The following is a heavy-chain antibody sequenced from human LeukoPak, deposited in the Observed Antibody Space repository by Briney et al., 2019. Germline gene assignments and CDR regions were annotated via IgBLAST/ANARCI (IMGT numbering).Heavy chain of an antibody. CDR3: AREGTSGTHLNWFDP. V-gene: IGHV4-59*01. CDR1: GGSISSYY. Sequence: SSETLSLTCTVSGGSISSYYWSWIRQPPGKGLEWIGHIYGSGSTNYNPTLKSRVTLSVDTSKNQFSLKLSSVTAADTAVYYCAREGTSGTHLNWFDPWGQGTLVTVSS. CDR2: IYGSGST. J-gene: IGHJ5*02. D-gene: IGHD1-1*01.